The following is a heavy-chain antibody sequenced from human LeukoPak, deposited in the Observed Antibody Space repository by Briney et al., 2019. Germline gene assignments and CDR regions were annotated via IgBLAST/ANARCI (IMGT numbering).Heavy chain of an antibody. CDR1: GGSFSGYY. D-gene: IGHD6-19*01. Sequence: PSETLSLTCAVYGGSFSGYYWSWIRQPPGKGLEWIGEINHSGSTNYNPSLKSRVTILVDTSKNQFSLKLSSVTAADTAVYHCARGAGYSSRWGQGTLVTVSS. CDR3: ARGAGYSSR. CDR2: INHSGST. J-gene: IGHJ4*02. V-gene: IGHV4-34*01.